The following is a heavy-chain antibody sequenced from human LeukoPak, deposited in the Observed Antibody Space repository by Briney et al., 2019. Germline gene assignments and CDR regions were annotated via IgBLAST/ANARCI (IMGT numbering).Heavy chain of an antibody. CDR2: INHSGST. CDR1: GGSFSGYY. J-gene: IGHJ6*03. Sequence: SETLSLTCAVYGGSFSGYYWSWIRQPPGKGLEWIGEINHSGSTNYNPSLKSRVTISVDTSKNQFSLKLSSVTAADTAVYYCARRRSSSWYFGYMDVWGKGTTVTISS. V-gene: IGHV4-34*01. D-gene: IGHD6-13*01. CDR3: ARRRSSSWYFGYMDV.